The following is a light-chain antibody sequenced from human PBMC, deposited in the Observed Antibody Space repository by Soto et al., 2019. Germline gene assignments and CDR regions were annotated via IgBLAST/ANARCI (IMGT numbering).Light chain of an antibody. J-gene: IGKJ4*01. Sequence: EIGMTQSPATLSVSPGERATLSCRASQTVSSNLAWYQLKPGQAPRLLIYYASTRATGIPVRFSGSGSGTEFTLTISSLQSEDFAVYYCQQYNNWPQTFGGGTKVEIK. CDR3: QQYNNWPQT. V-gene: IGKV3-15*01. CDR1: QTVSSN. CDR2: YAS.